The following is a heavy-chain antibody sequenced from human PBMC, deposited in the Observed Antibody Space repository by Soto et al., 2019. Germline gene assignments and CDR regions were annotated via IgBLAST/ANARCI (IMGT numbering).Heavy chain of an antibody. Sequence: GGSLRLSCAASGFTFSDYYMSWIRQAPGKGLEWVSYISSSGSTIYYADSVKGRFTISRDNAKNSLYLQMNSLRAEDTAVYYCARDGLRYFDWLYSAEYFQHWGQGTLVTVSS. J-gene: IGHJ1*01. CDR3: ARDGLRYFDWLYSAEYFQH. CDR2: ISSSGSTI. D-gene: IGHD3-9*01. V-gene: IGHV3-11*01. CDR1: GFTFSDYY.